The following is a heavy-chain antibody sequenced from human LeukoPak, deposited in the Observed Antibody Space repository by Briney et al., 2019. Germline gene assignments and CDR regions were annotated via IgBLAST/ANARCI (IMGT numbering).Heavy chain of an antibody. J-gene: IGHJ2*01. CDR3: VRGGYFDL. CDR1: GGSFSGYY. Sequence: PSETLSLTCAVYGGSFSGYYWSWIRQPPGKGLEWIGEINHSGSTNYNPSLKSRVTISVATSKHQLSLKMSSVTAADTAVYYCVRGGYFDLWGRGTLVTVSS. V-gene: IGHV4-34*01. CDR2: INHSGST.